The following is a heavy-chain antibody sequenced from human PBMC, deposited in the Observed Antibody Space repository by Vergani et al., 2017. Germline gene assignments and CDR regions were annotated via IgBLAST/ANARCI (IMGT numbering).Heavy chain of an antibody. CDR3: ARGGDDDCSSTSCYGGNWFDP. CDR1: GGSFNTYY. Sequence: QVQLEESGPGLVKPSETLSLTCTVSGGSFNTYYWSWIRQPPGKGLEWIGEINHSGSTNYNPSLKSRVTISVDTSKNQFSLKLSSVTAADTAVYYCARGGDDDCSSTSCYGGNWFDPWGQGTLVTVSS. V-gene: IGHV4-34*01. J-gene: IGHJ5*02. CDR2: INHSGST. D-gene: IGHD2-2*01.